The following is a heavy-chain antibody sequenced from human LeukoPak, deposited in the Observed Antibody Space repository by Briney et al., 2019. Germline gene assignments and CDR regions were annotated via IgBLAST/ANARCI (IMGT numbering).Heavy chain of an antibody. J-gene: IGHJ6*03. CDR3: ARAAMITFGGVIASYYYYMDV. CDR1: GYTFTSYD. Sequence: ASVKVSCKASGYTFTSYDINWARQATGQGLEWMGWMNPNSGNTGYAQKFQGRVTITRNTSISTAYMELSSLRSEDTAVYYCARAAMITFGGVIASYYYYMDVWGKGTTVTVSS. V-gene: IGHV1-8*03. CDR2: MNPNSGNT. D-gene: IGHD3-16*02.